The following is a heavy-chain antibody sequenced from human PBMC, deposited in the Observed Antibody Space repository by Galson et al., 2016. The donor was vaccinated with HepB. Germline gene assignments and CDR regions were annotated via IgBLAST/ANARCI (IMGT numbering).Heavy chain of an antibody. Sequence: SLRLSCAASGFSFSSYTTDWVRQAPGRGLEWVSSISGSGTYIYYADSLRGRFTISRDNAKNSLYLQMNNLRAEDTAVYYCARGDYYGSGSHFDYWGQGSLVTVSS. D-gene: IGHD3-10*01. CDR2: ISGSGTYI. CDR3: ARGDYYGSGSHFDY. J-gene: IGHJ4*02. CDR1: GFSFSSYT. V-gene: IGHV3-21*01.